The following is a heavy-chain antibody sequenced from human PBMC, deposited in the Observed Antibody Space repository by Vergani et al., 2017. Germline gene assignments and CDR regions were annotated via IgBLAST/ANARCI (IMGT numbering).Heavy chain of an antibody. J-gene: IGHJ4*02. D-gene: IGHD3-22*01. CDR1: GGSISSYY. CDR2: VYYSGST. V-gene: IGHV4-59*01. Sequence: QVQLQESGPGLVKPSETLSLTCTVSGGSISSYYWSWIRQPPGKGREWIGYVYYSGSTNYNPSLKSRVTISVDTSKNQFSLKLSSVTAADTAVYYCARVMSDSSGQPVVYCDYWGQGTLVTVSS. CDR3: ARVMSDSSGQPVVYCDY.